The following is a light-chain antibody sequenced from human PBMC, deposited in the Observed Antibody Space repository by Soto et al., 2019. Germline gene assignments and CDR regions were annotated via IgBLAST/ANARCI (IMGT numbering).Light chain of an antibody. CDR1: QSVFSN. CDR2: GAS. CDR3: QQYNNWTPYT. J-gene: IGKJ2*01. V-gene: IGKV3-15*01. Sequence: EIVMTQSPATLSVSPGERATLSCRASQSVFSNLAWYQQKPGQAPRLLIYGASTRATGIPARFSGSGSGTEFTLTISSLQSEYFSVYSCQQYNNWTPYTFGQGTKLEIK.